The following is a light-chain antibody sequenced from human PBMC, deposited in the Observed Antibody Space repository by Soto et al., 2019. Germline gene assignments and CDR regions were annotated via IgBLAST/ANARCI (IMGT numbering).Light chain of an antibody. CDR3: SSYAGSSNV. CDR1: SSDVGGYNY. V-gene: IGLV2-8*01. J-gene: IGLJ1*01. Sequence: QSALTQPPSASGSPGQSVAISCTGTSSDVGGYNYVSWYQQNPGKASKLMIYEVNKRPSGVPDRFSGSKSGNTASLTVSGLQAEDEADYYCSSYAGSSNVFGTGTKVTVL. CDR2: EVN.